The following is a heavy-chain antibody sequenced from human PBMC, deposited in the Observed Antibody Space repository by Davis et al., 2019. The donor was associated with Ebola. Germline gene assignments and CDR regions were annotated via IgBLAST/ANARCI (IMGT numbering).Heavy chain of an antibody. CDR1: GFIFSDYD. Sequence: GESLKISCAASGFIFSDYDMSWIRQAPGKGLQWVSHISSSGTTIYYADFVKGRFTISRDNADKSLYLQIDSLRAEDTGMYYCARESPVAGTGDYWGQGTLVTVSS. J-gene: IGHJ4*02. V-gene: IGHV3-11*01. CDR2: ISSSGTTI. CDR3: ARESPVAGTGDY. D-gene: IGHD6-19*01.